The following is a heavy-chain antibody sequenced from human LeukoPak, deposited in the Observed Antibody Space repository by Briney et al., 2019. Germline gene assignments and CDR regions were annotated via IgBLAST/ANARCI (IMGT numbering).Heavy chain of an antibody. D-gene: IGHD2-2*02. Sequence: GGSLRLSCAASGFTFSSYAMSWVRQAPGKGLEWVSAISGSGGSTYYADSVKGRFTISRDNSKNTPYLQMNSLRAEDTAVYYCTRERPSSSSCYIRCHYYYYMDVWGKETTVTVSS. V-gene: IGHV3-23*01. CDR3: TRERPSSSSCYIRCHYYYYMDV. J-gene: IGHJ6*03. CDR1: GFTFSSYA. CDR2: ISGSGGST.